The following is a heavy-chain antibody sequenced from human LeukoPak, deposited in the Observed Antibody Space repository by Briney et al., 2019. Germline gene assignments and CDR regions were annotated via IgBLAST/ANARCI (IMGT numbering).Heavy chain of an antibody. CDR3: ARASIAAAAPSFFDY. D-gene: IGHD6-13*01. CDR2: IYTSGST. J-gene: IGHJ4*02. CDR1: GGSISSYY. Sequence: PSETLSLTCTVSGGSISSYYWSWIRQPAGKGLEWIGRIYTSGSTNYNPSLKSRVTMSVDTSKNQFSLKLSSVTAADTAVYYCARASIAAAAPSFFDYWGQGTLATVSS. V-gene: IGHV4-4*07.